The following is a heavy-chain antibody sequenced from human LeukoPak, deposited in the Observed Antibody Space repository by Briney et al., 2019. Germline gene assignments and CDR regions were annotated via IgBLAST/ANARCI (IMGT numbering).Heavy chain of an antibody. CDR3: AKGPSSGWYRG. CDR1: GFTFSSYA. V-gene: IGHV3-23*01. J-gene: IGHJ4*02. D-gene: IGHD6-19*01. CDR2: IRGRRGRP. Sequence: GGSLRLSCAASGFTFSSYAMSWVQQAPGEGLGWVPGIRGRRGRPCSADYVKGRFTIYRDHAKNTLYLQMHSLRAEDTAVNYCAKGPSSGWYRGWGQGTLVTVSS.